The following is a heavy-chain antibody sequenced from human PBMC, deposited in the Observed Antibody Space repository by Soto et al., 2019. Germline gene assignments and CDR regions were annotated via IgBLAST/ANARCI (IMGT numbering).Heavy chain of an antibody. Sequence: EVKVLESGGDLVQPGGSLRLSCVASGFTFSEYAMTWVRQAPGKGLDWVSSVSANGDITYYADSVKGRFTISRDNSNNTVLLQMNSLRAEDTALYYWARGVRGGSGSPASYYFSGLDVWGQGTTVIVSS. CDR3: ARGVRGGSGSPASYYFSGLDV. D-gene: IGHD3-10*01. V-gene: IGHV3-23*01. CDR1: GFTFSEYA. J-gene: IGHJ6*02. CDR2: VSANGDIT.